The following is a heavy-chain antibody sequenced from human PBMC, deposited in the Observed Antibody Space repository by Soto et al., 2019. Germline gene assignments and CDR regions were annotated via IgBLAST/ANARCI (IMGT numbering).Heavy chain of an antibody. D-gene: IGHD2-2*01. V-gene: IGHV3-11*03. CDR2: ISSSSSYT. CDR3: TIVVVPSAMPDYCYLMYV. Sequence: PGGSLRLSCAASGFTFSDYYMSWIRQAPGKGLEWVSYISSSSSYTNYADSVKGRFTISRDNAKNSLYLQMNSLRAEDTAVYYCTIVVVPSAMPDYCYLMYVWAQRTTVTVS. CDR1: GFTFSDYY. J-gene: IGHJ6*02.